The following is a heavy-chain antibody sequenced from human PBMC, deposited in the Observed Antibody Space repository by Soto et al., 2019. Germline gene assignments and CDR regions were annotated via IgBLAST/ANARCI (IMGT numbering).Heavy chain of an antibody. V-gene: IGHV1-18*01. CDR2: ISAYNGNT. J-gene: IGHJ4*02. Sequence: ALIQGSLQAFGFILNPHCVSWVREAPGQGVGGVGWISAYNGNTNYAQKRQGRVTMTTDTSTSTAYMELGSLRSDDTAVYYCARGTSTFYCSGGSCYSGGYYLDYWGQGTLVTVSS. D-gene: IGHD2-15*01. CDR3: ARGTSTFYCSGGSCYSGGYYLDY. CDR1: GFILNPHC.